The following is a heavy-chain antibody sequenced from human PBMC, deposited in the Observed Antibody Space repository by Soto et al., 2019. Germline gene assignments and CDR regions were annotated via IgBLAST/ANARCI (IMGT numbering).Heavy chain of an antibody. D-gene: IGHD5-12*01. V-gene: IGHV4-59*01. J-gene: IGHJ4*02. Sequence: PSETLSLTCTVSGGSISSYYWSWIRQPPGKGLEWIGYIYYSGSTNYNPSLKSRVTISVDTSKNQFSLKLSSVTAADTAVYYCARNRRDGYYFDYWGQGTLVTVSS. CDR2: IYYSGST. CDR3: ARNRRDGYYFDY. CDR1: GGSISSYY.